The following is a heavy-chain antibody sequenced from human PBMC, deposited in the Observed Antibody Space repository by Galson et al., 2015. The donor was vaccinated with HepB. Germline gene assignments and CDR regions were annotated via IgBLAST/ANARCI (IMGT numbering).Heavy chain of an antibody. J-gene: IGHJ4*02. Sequence: SLRLSCAASGFTFSASGMHWVRQAPGKGLEWVAMIYDDGSLKYYTESLRGRFTISRDNSKNTLYLHLNSLRAEDTALYYCATCHGDDCYSTFDYWGQGTLVTVSS. CDR1: GFTFSASG. CDR3: ATCHGDDCYSTFDY. CDR2: IYDDGSLK. V-gene: IGHV3-33*01. D-gene: IGHD2-15*01.